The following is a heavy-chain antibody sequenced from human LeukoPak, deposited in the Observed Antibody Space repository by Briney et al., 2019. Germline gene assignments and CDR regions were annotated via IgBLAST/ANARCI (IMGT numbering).Heavy chain of an antibody. V-gene: IGHV3-23*01. J-gene: IGHJ6*02. D-gene: IGHD3-10*01. Sequence: PGGSLRLSCAASGFTFSSYAMSRVRQAPGKGLEWVSAISNSGSNTYYADSVKGRFTISRDNSKNTLYLQMNSLRAEDTAVYYCAKVIGSVSGAMDVWGQGTTVTVSS. CDR2: ISNSGSNT. CDR1: GFTFSSYA. CDR3: AKVIGSVSGAMDV.